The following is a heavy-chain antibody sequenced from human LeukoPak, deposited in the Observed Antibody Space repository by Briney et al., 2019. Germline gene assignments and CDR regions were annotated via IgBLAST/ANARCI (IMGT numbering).Heavy chain of an antibody. D-gene: IGHD4-17*01. CDR2: ISAYNGNT. CDR3: ARVGHGDYEDY. J-gene: IGHJ4*02. Sequence: ASVKVSCKASGYTFTSYGISWVRQAPGQGLEWMGWISAYNGNTNYAQKLQGRVTMTRNTSISTAYMELSSLRSEDTAVYYCARVGHGDYEDYWGQGTLVTVSS. V-gene: IGHV1-18*01. CDR1: GYTFTSYG.